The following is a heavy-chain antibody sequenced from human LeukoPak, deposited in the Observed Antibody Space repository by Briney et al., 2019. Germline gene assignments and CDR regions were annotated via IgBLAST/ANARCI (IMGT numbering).Heavy chain of an antibody. V-gene: IGHV1-69*13. CDR2: IIPIFGTA. Sequence: ASVKVSCKASGGTFSSYAISWVRQAPGQGLEWMGGIIPIFGTAIYAQKFQGRVTITADESTSTAYMELSSLRSEDTAVYYCATFSPDYYDSSGPIDYWGQGTLVTVSS. CDR3: ATFSPDYYDSSGPIDY. D-gene: IGHD3-22*01. CDR1: GGTFSSYA. J-gene: IGHJ4*02.